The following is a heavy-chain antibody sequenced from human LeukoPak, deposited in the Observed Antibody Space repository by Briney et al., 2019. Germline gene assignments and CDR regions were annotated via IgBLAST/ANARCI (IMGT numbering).Heavy chain of an antibody. CDR1: GGSISSYY. CDR2: IYYSGST. V-gene: IGHV4-59*01. Sequence: KASETLSLTCTVSGGSISSYYWSWIRQPPGKGLEWIGYIYYSGSTNYNPSLKSRVTISVDTSKNQFSLKLSSVTAADTAVYYCARDRPHYYYGMDVWGQGTTVTVSS. J-gene: IGHJ6*02. CDR3: ARDRPHYYYGMDV.